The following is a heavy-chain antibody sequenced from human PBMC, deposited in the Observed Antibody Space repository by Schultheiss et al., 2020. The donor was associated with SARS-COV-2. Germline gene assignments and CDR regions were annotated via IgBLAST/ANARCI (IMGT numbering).Heavy chain of an antibody. D-gene: IGHD5-24*01. V-gene: IGHV1-2*02. J-gene: IGHJ4*02. Sequence: ASVKVSCKASGYTFTSYGISWVRQAPGQGLEWMGWINPNSGGTNYAQKFQGRVTMTRDTSISTAYMELSRLRSDDTAVYYCASSGIEMATITVDYWGQGTLVTVSS. CDR1: GYTFTSYG. CDR3: ASSGIEMATITVDY. CDR2: INPNSGGT.